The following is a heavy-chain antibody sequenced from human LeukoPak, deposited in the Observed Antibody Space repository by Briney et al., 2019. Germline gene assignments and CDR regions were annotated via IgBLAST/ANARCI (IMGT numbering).Heavy chain of an antibody. CDR1: GFTFSNCA. CDR3: ARGIAAAGNPNWFDP. CDR2: IWNDGSKT. V-gene: IGHV3-33*01. Sequence: GRSLRLSCAGTGFTFSNCAMHWVRQAPGRGLQWVAVIWNDGSKTYYEDSVKGRFTISRDNSKNTVFLQMNSLRAEDTALYYCARGIAAAGNPNWFDPWGQGTLVTVSS. J-gene: IGHJ5*02. D-gene: IGHD6-13*01.